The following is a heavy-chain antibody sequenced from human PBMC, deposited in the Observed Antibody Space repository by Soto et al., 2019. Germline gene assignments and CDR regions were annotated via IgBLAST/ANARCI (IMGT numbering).Heavy chain of an antibody. D-gene: IGHD3-9*01. Sequence: GGSLRLXCAASGFTFDDYGMSXXXQAPGKGXXXXXGINXXGXSTGXXXXXXXXXXKSXDNAKNSLYLQMNSLRAEDTAVYYCVRVFDTYYFD. CDR2: INXXGXST. V-gene: IGHV3-20*04. CDR3: VRVFDTYYFD. J-gene: IGHJ4*01. CDR1: GFTFDDYG.